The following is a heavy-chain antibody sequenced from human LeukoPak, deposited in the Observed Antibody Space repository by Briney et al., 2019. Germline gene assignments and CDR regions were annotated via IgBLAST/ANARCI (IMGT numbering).Heavy chain of an antibody. CDR2: INHSGST. D-gene: IGHD3-3*01. Sequence: SETLSLTCAVYGGSFSGYYWSWIRQPPGKGLEWIGEINHSGSTNCNPSLKSRVTISVDTSKNQFSLKLSSVTAADTAVYYCARGLYDFWSYADYWGQGTLVTVSS. CDR3: ARGLYDFWSYADY. V-gene: IGHV4-34*01. CDR1: GGSFSGYY. J-gene: IGHJ4*02.